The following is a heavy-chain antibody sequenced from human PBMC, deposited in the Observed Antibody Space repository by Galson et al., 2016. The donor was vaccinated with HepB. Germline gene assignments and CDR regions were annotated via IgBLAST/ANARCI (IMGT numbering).Heavy chain of an antibody. CDR1: GFTFSNAW. D-gene: IGHD1-26*01. CDR3: ARSTWENSFDS. CDR2: IKSKIDGGTT. Sequence: SLRLSCAASGFTFSNAWMSWVRQAPGKGLEWLGRIKSKIDGGTTDYAAPVQGRLTISRDDSKNTLSLQMNSLRAEDTAVYYCARSTWENSFDSWGRGTLVTVSS. V-gene: IGHV3-15*05. J-gene: IGHJ5*01.